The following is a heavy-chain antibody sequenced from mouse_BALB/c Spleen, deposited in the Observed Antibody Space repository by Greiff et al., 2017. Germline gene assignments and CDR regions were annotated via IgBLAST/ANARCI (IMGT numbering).Heavy chain of an antibody. CDR2: INSNGGST. Sequence: EVMLVESGGGLVQPGGSLKLSCAASGFTFSSYGMSWVRQTPDKRLELVATINSNGGSTYYPDSVKGRFTISRDNAKNTLYLQMSSLKSEDTAMYYCASDYGNYFDYWGQGTTLTVSS. CDR1: GFTFSSYG. D-gene: IGHD1-1*01. J-gene: IGHJ2*01. CDR3: ASDYGNYFDY. V-gene: IGHV5-6-3*01.